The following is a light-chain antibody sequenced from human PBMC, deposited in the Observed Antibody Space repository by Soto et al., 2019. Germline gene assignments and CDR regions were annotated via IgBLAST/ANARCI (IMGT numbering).Light chain of an antibody. V-gene: IGLV2-11*01. Sequence: QSALTQPRSVSGSPGQSVTISCTGTSSDVGGYNYVSWYQQHPGKAPKLMIYDVSKRPSGVPDRFSGSKSGNTASLTISGLQAEDEADYYCCSYVCRFVVFGGGTKLTVL. CDR1: SSDVGGYNY. CDR2: DVS. J-gene: IGLJ2*01. CDR3: CSYVCRFVV.